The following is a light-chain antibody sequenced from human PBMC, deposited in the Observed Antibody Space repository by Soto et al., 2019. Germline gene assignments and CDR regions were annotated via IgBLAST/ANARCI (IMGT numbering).Light chain of an antibody. CDR3: QHYGNSPLLT. Sequence: EIVLTQSPGTLSLSPGERATLACRASQSISSSYLAWYQQKPGQAPRLLIYGASRRATGIPDRFSGSGSGTDFTLTISRLEPEDFAVYYCQHYGNSPLLTFGGGTKLQIK. CDR1: QSISSSY. J-gene: IGKJ4*01. CDR2: GAS. V-gene: IGKV3-20*01.